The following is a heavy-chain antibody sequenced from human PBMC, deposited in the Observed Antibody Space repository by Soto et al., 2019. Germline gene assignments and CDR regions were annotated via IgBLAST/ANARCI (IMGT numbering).Heavy chain of an antibody. CDR3: AREIVVTARYYYYGMDV. CDR1: GFTFSSYG. Sequence: QPVGSLRLSCAASGFTFSSYGMHWVRQAPGKGLEWVAVIWYDGSNKYYADSVKGRFTISRDNSKNTLYLQMNSLRAEDTAVYYCAREIVVTARYYYYGMDVWGQGATVTVSS. CDR2: IWYDGSNK. D-gene: IGHD2-21*02. J-gene: IGHJ6*02. V-gene: IGHV3-33*01.